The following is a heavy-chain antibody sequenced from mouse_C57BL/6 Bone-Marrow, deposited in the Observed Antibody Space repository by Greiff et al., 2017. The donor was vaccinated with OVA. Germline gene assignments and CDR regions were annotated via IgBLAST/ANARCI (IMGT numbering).Heavy chain of an antibody. V-gene: IGHV2-9-1*01. Sequence: QVQLQQSGPGLVAPSQSLSITCTVSGFSLTSYAISWVRQPPGKRLEWLGVIWPGGGTNYNSALKSRLSISKDNSKSQVFLKMNSLQTDDTARYYCARMGYWGQGTSVTVSS. CDR2: IWPGGGT. J-gene: IGHJ4*01. CDR1: GFSLTSYA. CDR3: ARMGY.